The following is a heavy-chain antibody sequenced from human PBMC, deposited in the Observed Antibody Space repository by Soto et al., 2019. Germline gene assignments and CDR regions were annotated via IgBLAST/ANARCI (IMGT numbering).Heavy chain of an antibody. CDR3: ARGRGYSYGFERCMDV. CDR1: GYTFTSYD. D-gene: IGHD5-18*01. J-gene: IGHJ6*02. Sequence: ASVKVSCKASGYTFTSYDINWVRQATGQGLEWMGWMNPNSGNTGYAQKFQGRVTMTRNTSISTAYMELSGLRSEDTAVYYCARGRGYSYGFERCMDVWGQGTTVTVSS. V-gene: IGHV1-8*01. CDR2: MNPNSGNT.